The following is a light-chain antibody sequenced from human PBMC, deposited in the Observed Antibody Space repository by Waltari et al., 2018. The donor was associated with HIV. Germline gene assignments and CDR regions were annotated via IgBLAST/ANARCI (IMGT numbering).Light chain of an antibody. CDR2: WAS. V-gene: IGKV4-1*01. J-gene: IGKJ1*01. CDR3: QQYYSTPRT. CDR1: QSVLYNSNNKNF. Sequence: DIVMTQSPDSLAVSLGERATIHCKSSQSVLYNSNNKNFLAWYQQKSGQPPKLLIYWASTRESGVPDRFSGSGSGTDFTLTISSLQAEDVAVYYCQQYYSTPRTFGQGTKVEIK.